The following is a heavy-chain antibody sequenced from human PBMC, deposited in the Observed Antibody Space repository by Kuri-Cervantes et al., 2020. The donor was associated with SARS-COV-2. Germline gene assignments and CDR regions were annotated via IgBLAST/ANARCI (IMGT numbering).Heavy chain of an antibody. V-gene: IGHV3-48*03. Sequence: GGSLRLSCAASGFTFSSYEMNWVRQAPGKGLEWVSYISSSGSTIYYADSVKGRFTISRDNAKNPLYLQMNSLRAEDMAVYYCARPYDEGPTTPNWGQGTLITVSS. D-gene: IGHD3-22*01. J-gene: IGHJ4*02. CDR3: ARPYDEGPTTPN. CDR1: GFTFSSYE. CDR2: ISSSGSTI.